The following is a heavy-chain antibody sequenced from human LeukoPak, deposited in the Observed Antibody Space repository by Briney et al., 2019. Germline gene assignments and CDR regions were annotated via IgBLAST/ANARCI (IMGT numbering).Heavy chain of an antibody. CDR2: TWYDESNK. CDR1: GFIFSNYG. CDR3: ARDLWSGADCYGTFDI. V-gene: IGHV3-33*01. Sequence: SGGSLRLSCAASGFIFSNYGMHWVRQAPGKGLEWVALTWYDESNKYYADSVKGRFTISRDNSKNTLYLQMNSLRAEDTAVYYCARDLWSGADCYGTFDIWGQGTMVSVSS. D-gene: IGHD2-21*02. J-gene: IGHJ3*02.